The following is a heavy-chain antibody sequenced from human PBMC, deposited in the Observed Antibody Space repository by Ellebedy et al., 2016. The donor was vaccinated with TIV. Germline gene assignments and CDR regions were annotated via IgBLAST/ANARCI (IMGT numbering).Heavy chain of an antibody. V-gene: IGHV3-23*01. CDR1: GFPLCSYA. Sequence: PGGALRLSCAASGFPLCSYAMSWVRHAPGEGLEWVSTISHTGSRTYYADSGEGRFTISRDNSKKTLYLQMNSLRAEDTAIYYCAKGRGGGSDSSAPRYYFDYWGLGTLVTVSS. CDR2: ISHTGSRT. D-gene: IGHD3-22*01. CDR3: AKGRGGGSDSSAPRYYFDY. J-gene: IGHJ4*02.